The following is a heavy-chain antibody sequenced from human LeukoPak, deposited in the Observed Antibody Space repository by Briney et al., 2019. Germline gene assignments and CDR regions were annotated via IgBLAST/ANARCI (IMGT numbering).Heavy chain of an antibody. CDR1: GGSFSGYY. V-gene: IGHV4-34*01. D-gene: IGHD3-10*01. J-gene: IGHJ3*01. CDR3: ACRLLWFGESD. Sequence: SETLSLTCAVYGGSFSGYYWSWIRQPPGKGLEWIGEINHSGSTNYNPSLKSRVTISVDTSKNQFSLKLSSVTAADTTVYYCACRLLWFGESDWGQGTMVTVSS. CDR2: INHSGST.